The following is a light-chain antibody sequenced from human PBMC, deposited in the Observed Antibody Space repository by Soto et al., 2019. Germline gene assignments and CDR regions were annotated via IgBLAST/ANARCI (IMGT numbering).Light chain of an antibody. J-gene: IGLJ1*01. CDR1: SSDVGNYNY. CDR3: SSYTSSSTYV. CDR2: DVS. Sequence: QSALTQPASVSGSPGQSITISCTGTSSDVGNYNYFSWYQQHPGKAPKLMIHDVSHRPSGVSNRFSGSKSGNTASLTISGLQAEDEADYYCSSYTSSSTYVFGTGTKLTVL. V-gene: IGLV2-14*01.